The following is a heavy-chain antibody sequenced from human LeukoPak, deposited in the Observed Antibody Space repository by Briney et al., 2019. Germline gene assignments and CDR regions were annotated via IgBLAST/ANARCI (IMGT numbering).Heavy chain of an antibody. CDR1: GGSISSGGYY. J-gene: IGHJ6*03. CDR2: IYYSGST. V-gene: IGHV4-61*08. D-gene: IGHD6-13*01. Sequence: SETLSLTCTVSGGSISSGGYYWSWVRQPPGKGLEWIGDIYYSGSTNYNPSLKSRVTISVDTSKNQFSLKLSSVTAADTAVYYCARDGGSSWTDYYYMDVWGKGTTVTVSS. CDR3: ARDGGSSWTDYYYMDV.